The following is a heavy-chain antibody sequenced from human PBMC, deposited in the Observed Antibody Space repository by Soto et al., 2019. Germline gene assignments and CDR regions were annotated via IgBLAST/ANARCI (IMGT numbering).Heavy chain of an antibody. Sequence: QVQLQESGPGLVKPSETLSLTCTVSGGSISSYYWSWIRQPPGKGLEWIEYIYYSGGTNYNPSLKSRVTISVDTSKNQFSLMLSSVTAADTAVYYCASQLMYCSGGSCPLGAFDIWGQGTMVTVSS. CDR1: GGSISSYY. V-gene: IGHV4-59*01. CDR2: IYYSGGT. CDR3: ASQLMYCSGGSCPLGAFDI. D-gene: IGHD2-15*01. J-gene: IGHJ3*02.